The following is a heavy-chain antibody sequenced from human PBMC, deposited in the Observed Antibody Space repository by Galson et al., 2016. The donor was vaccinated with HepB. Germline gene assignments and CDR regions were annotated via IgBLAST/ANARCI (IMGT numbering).Heavy chain of an antibody. V-gene: IGHV3-20*04. J-gene: IGHJ4*02. CDR3: TRDLFDYWSGPEGY. CDR2: INWSGTVT. Sequence: SLRLSCAASGFSLDVYGMSWVRQVPGKGLEWVAGINWSGTVTGYADSVKDRFTISRDNTQNSLYLEVSSLRAEDTALYYCTRDLFDYWSGPEGYWGQGTLVTVSS. D-gene: IGHD3-3*01. CDR1: GFSLDVYG.